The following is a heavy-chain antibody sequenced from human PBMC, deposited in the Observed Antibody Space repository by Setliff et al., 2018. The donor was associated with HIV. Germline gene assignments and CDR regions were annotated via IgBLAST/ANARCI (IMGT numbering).Heavy chain of an antibody. J-gene: IGHJ4*02. CDR3: ARARAAAGTQGTFDY. D-gene: IGHD6-13*01. V-gene: IGHV4-59*01. CDR1: GGSISRNY. CDR2: IYYSGRT. Sequence: PSETLSLTCSVSGGSISRNYWSWIRQPPGKGLEWIGYIYYSGRTNYNPSLKSRVTISVDTSKNQFSLKLSSVTAADTAVYYCARARAAAGTQGTFDYWGQGTLVTVSS.